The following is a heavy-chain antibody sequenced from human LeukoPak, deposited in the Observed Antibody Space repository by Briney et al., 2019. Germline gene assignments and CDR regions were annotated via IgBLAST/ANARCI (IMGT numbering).Heavy chain of an antibody. CDR1: GGSISSYY. CDR2: IYYSGST. D-gene: IGHD1-7*01. J-gene: IGHJ4*02. V-gene: IGHV4-59*08. CDR3: VRGNYYFDY. Sequence: SETLSLTCTVSGGSISSYYWSWIRQPPGKGLEWIGYIYYSGSTNYNPPLKSRVTISVDTSKNQFSLKLSSVTAADTAVYYCVRGNYYFDYWGQGALVTVSS.